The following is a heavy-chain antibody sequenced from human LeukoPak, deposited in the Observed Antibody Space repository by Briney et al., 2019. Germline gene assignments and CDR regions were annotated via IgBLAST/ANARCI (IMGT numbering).Heavy chain of an antibody. CDR2: INWIGGST. V-gene: IGHV3-20*01. Sequence: GGSLRLSCAASGFTFRDYDMNWVPHVPGKGLEWVAGINWIGGSTVYADSVKGRFTISRDNAKNFLYLQMNSLRAEDTALYHRAKNWGSFSWYFDPWGRGTLVTVSS. CDR3: AKNWGSFSWYFDP. CDR1: GFTFRDYD. D-gene: IGHD7-27*01. J-gene: IGHJ2*01.